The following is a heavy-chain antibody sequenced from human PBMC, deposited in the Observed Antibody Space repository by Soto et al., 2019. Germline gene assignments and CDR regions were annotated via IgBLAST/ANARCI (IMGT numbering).Heavy chain of an antibody. CDR3: GRGGTVMVTKANYYYYGMDV. V-gene: IGHV1-69*13. D-gene: IGHD5-18*01. J-gene: IGHJ6*02. CDR1: GGTFSSYA. Sequence: SVKVSCKASGGTFSSYAISWVRQAPGQGLEWMGGIIPIFGTANYAQKFQGRVTITADESTSTAYMELSSLRSEDTAVYYCGRGGTVMVTKANYYYYGMDVWGQGTTVTVS. CDR2: IIPIFGTA.